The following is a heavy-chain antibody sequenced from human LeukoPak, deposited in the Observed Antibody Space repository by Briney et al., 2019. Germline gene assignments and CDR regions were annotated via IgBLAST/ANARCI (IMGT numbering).Heavy chain of an antibody. J-gene: IGHJ4*02. Sequence: ASVKVSCKASGYTFTSYAMNWVRQAPGQGLEWMGWINTNTGNPTYAQGFTGRFVFSFDTSVSTAYLQISSLNAEDTAVYYCARATCTGGSCYWNVFVYHPDFDYWGQGTLVTVSS. CDR1: GYTFTSYA. D-gene: IGHD2-15*01. CDR3: ARATCTGGSCYWNVFVYHPDFDY. V-gene: IGHV7-4-1*02. CDR2: INTNTGNP.